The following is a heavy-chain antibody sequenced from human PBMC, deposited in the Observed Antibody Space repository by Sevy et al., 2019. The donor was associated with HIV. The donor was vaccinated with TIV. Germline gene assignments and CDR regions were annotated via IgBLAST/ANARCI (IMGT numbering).Heavy chain of an antibody. CDR3: ARGGANARGVIITNSDAFDT. J-gene: IGHJ3*02. D-gene: IGHD3-10*02. V-gene: IGHV1-69*06. Sequence: ASVKVSCKASGGTFSSYAISWVQQAPGQGLEWMGGIIPIFGTANYAQKFQGRVTITADKSTSTAYMELSSLRSEDTAVYYCARGGANARGVIITNSDAFDTWGQGTMVTVSS. CDR2: IIPIFGTA. CDR1: GGTFSSYA.